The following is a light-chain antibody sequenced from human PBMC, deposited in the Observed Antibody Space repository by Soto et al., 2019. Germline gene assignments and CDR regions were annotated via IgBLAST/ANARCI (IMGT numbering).Light chain of an antibody. V-gene: IGKV1-5*01. CDR3: QQYTPNSRT. CDR1: QSISNW. Sequence: DIQMTQSPSTLSVSVGDRVTITCRASQSISNWLAWYQQKPGKAPNLLIYDASSLESGVPSRFSGSGSGTEFTLTISSLQPDDFATYSCQQYTPNSRTFGQGTKVEIK. J-gene: IGKJ1*01. CDR2: DAS.